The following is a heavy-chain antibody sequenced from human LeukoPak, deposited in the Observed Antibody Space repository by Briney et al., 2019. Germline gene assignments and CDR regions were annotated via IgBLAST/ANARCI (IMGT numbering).Heavy chain of an antibody. J-gene: IGHJ5*02. CDR2: IIPIFGTA. CDR3: ARYCSGGSCSNWFDP. V-gene: IGHV1-69*13. D-gene: IGHD2-15*01. Sequence: SVKVSCKASGGTSSSYAISWVRQAPGQGLEWMGGIIPIFGTANYAQKFQGRVTITADESTSTAYMELSSLRSEDTAVYYCARYCSGGSCSNWFDPWGQGTLVTVSS. CDR1: GGTSSSYA.